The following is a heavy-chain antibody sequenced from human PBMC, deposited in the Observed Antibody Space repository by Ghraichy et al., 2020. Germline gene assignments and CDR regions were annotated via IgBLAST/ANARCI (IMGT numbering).Heavy chain of an antibody. CDR1: GFSLTSYW. CDR3: ARVQFDAGAYYFDH. Sequence: GGSLRLSCAASGFSLTSYWMSWVRQAPGKGLEWVANIKEDGSEIYYVDSVKGRFTISRDNAKNSLYLQMNSLRAEDTAVYYCARVQFDAGAYYFDHWGQGTLVTVSS. V-gene: IGHV3-7*03. CDR2: IKEDGSEI. J-gene: IGHJ4*02. D-gene: IGHD3-9*01.